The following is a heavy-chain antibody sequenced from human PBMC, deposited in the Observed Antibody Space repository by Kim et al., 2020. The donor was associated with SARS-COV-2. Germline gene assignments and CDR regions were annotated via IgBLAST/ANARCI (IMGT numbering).Heavy chain of an antibody. J-gene: IGHJ4*02. Sequence: GGSLRLSCEVSGYTFASPAMSWVRQSPGKGLEWVSGIGGGGHTDYVDSVKGRFTTSRDSSKNTLYLQMNSLRDEDTAIYYCTICGSYWKIDYWGQGTLVAVSS. D-gene: IGHD1-26*01. CDR1: GYTFASPA. CDR3: TICGSYWKIDY. V-gene: IGHV3-23*01. CDR2: IGGGGHT.